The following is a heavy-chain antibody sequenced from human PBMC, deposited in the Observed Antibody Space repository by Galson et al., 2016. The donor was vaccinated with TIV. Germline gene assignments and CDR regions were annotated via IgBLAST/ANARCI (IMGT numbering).Heavy chain of an antibody. CDR1: GFTFYNYW. V-gene: IGHV3-7*01. CDR3: ARVHWVVIVVPAATPNNWFGP. Sequence: SLRLSCAASGFTFYNYWMSWVRQAPGKGLEWVASIEGDGRDKDYVDSVQGRFTISRDNAKNSPYLQMNSLRPEDTAVCYCARVHWVVIVVPAATPNNWFGPWGQGTLVIVSS. CDR2: IEGDGRDK. D-gene: IGHD3-22*01. J-gene: IGHJ5*02.